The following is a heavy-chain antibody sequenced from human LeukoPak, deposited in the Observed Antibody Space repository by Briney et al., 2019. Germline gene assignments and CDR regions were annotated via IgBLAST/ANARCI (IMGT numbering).Heavy chain of an antibody. CDR1: GGSFSGYY. V-gene: IGHV4-34*01. J-gene: IGHJ4*02. CDR2: INHSGST. D-gene: IGHD5-24*01. CDR3: ARVPPTKERYYFDY. Sequence: SETLSLTCAAYGGSFSGYYWSWIRQPPGKGLEWIGEINHSGSTNYNPSLKSRVTISVDTSKNQFSLKLSSVTAVDTAVYYCARVPPTKERYYFDYWGQGTLVTVSS.